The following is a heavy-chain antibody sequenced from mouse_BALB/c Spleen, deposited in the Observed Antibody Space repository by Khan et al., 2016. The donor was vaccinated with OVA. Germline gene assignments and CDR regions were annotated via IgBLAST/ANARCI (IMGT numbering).Heavy chain of an antibody. V-gene: IGHV1-4*01. CDR3: ARRTTGYTMDY. CDR1: GYTFTSNT. CDR2: INPRSGYT. J-gene: IGHJ4*01. D-gene: IGHD2-14*01. Sequence: VQLQQSGAELARPGASVRMSCKASGYTFTSNTMRWVKQRPGQGLEWIGYINPRSGYTNYNQNFKDKATLTADKSSSTAYMQLSSLTSEDSAVYYCARRTTGYTMDYWGQGTSVTVSS.